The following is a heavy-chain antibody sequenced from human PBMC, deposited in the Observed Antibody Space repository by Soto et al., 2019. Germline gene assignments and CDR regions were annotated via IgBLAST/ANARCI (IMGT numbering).Heavy chain of an antibody. V-gene: IGHV3-30-3*01. J-gene: IGHJ4*02. CDR3: ARPSGYYDPRPFSFDY. D-gene: IGHD3-22*01. Sequence: GGSLRLSCAASGFTFSSYAMHWVRQAPGKGLEWVAVISYDGSNKYYADSVKGRFTISRDNSKNTLYLQMNSLRAEDTAVYYCARPSGYYDPRPFSFDYWGQGTLVTVSS. CDR2: ISYDGSNK. CDR1: GFTFSSYA.